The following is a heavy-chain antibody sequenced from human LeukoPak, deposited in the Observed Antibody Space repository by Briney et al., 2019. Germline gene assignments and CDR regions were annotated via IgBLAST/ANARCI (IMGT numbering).Heavy chain of an antibody. CDR2: INSDGSST. V-gene: IGHV3-74*01. Sequence: GGSLRLSCAAPGFTFSNYWMHWVRQAPGKGLVWVSRINSDGSSTSYADSVKGRFTISRDNAKNSLYLQMNSLRAEDTALYYCAKDIGRDYSGWFDPWGQGTLVTVSS. D-gene: IGHD4-11*01. CDR1: GFTFSNYW. CDR3: AKDIGRDYSGWFDP. J-gene: IGHJ5*02.